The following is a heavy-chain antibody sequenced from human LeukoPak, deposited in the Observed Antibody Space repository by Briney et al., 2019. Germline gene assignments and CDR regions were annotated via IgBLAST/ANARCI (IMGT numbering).Heavy chain of an antibody. D-gene: IGHD2-15*01. CDR1: GFTFSNYW. CDR3: ARCYRGPYYYYYMDV. Sequence: GGSLRLSCAASGFTFSNYWMGWVRQAPGKGLEWVANIKQDGSEKYYVDSVKGRFIISRDNAKNSLYLQMNSLRAEDTAMYYCARCYRGPYYYYYMDVWGKGTTVTVSS. CDR2: IKQDGSEK. V-gene: IGHV3-7*01. J-gene: IGHJ6*03.